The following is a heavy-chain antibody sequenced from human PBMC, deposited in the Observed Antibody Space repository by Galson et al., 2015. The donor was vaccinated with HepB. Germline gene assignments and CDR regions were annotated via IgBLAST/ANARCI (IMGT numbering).Heavy chain of an antibody. CDR2: ISVYNGNT. Sequence: SVKVSCKASGYTFTSYGISWVRQAPGQGLEWMGWISVYNGNTNYGQKLQGRVTMTTDTSTSTVYMELRSLRSDDTAVYYCARAYSSGSYYGAFDIWGQGTMVTVSS. CDR1: GYTFTSYG. V-gene: IGHV1-18*01. J-gene: IGHJ3*02. D-gene: IGHD3-22*01. CDR3: ARAYSSGSYYGAFDI.